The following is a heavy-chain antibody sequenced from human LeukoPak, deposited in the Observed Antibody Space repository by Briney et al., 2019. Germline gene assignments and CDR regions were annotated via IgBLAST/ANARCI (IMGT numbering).Heavy chain of an antibody. CDR1: GGSISSYY. D-gene: IGHD6-19*01. J-gene: IGHJ4*02. CDR2: IYYSGST. Sequence: SETLSLTCTVSGGSISSYYWSWIRQPPGKGLEWIGYIYYSGSTNYNPSLKSRVTISVDTSKNQFSLKLSSVTAADTAVYYCARSLFSIAVAGPADYWGQGTLVTVSS. V-gene: IGHV4-59*01. CDR3: ARSLFSIAVAGPADY.